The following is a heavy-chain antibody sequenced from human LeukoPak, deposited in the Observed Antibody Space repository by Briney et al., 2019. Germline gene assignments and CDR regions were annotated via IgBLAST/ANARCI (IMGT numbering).Heavy chain of an antibody. V-gene: IGHV1-3*01. J-gene: IGHJ4*02. CDR1: GYTFTSYA. Sequence: GRSLRLSCAASGYTFTSYAMHWVRQAPGQRLEWMGWINAGNGNTKYSQKFQGRVTITRDTSASTAYMELSSLRSEDTAVYYCARSRGYFDYWGQGTLVTVSS. CDR3: ARSRGYFDY. D-gene: IGHD1-1*01. CDR2: INAGNGNT.